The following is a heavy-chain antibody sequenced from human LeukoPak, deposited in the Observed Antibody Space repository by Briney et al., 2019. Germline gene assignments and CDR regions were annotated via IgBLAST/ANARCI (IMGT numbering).Heavy chain of an antibody. CDR3: ARGPTYGYFDY. J-gene: IGHJ4*02. D-gene: IGHD3-10*01. V-gene: IGHV3-48*01. Sequence: SGGSLRLSCAASGFTFSSYSMNWVRQAPGKGLEWVSYISSSSSTIYYADSVKGRFTTSRDNAKNSLYLQMNSLRAEDTAVYYCARGPTYGYFDYWGQGTLVTVSS. CDR2: ISSSSSTI. CDR1: GFTFSSYS.